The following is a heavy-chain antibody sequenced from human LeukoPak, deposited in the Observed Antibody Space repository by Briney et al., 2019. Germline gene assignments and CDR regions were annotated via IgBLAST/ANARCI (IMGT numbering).Heavy chain of an antibody. Sequence: GGSLRLSCAASGFTFSSYAMSWVRQAPGKGLEWVSAISGSGGSTYYADSVKGRFTISRDNSKNTLYLQMNSLRAEDTAVYHCAKRYCSSTSCSFFDYWGQGTLVTVSS. V-gene: IGHV3-23*01. CDR1: GFTFSSYA. CDR2: ISGSGGST. J-gene: IGHJ4*02. CDR3: AKRYCSSTSCSFFDY. D-gene: IGHD2-2*01.